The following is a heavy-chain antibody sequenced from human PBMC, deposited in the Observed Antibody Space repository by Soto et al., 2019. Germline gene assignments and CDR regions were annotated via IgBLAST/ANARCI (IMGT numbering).Heavy chain of an antibody. Sequence: PGGSLRLSXAASGFTFSSYAMHWVRQAPGKGLEWVAVISYDGSNKYYADSVKGRFTISRDNSKNTLYLQMNSLRAEDTAVYYCARDRDIVVVVAASFDYWGQGTLVTVSS. CDR2: ISYDGSNK. CDR1: GFTFSSYA. D-gene: IGHD2-15*01. J-gene: IGHJ4*02. V-gene: IGHV3-30-3*01. CDR3: ARDRDIVVVVAASFDY.